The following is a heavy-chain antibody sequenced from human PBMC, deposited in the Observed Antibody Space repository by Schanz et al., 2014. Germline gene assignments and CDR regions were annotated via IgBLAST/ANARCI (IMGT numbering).Heavy chain of an antibody. CDR2: INPSGGST. CDR3: ARGGYSSGWYDRDIAHFDY. Sequence: QVQLVQSGTQVKKPGASVKVSCKASGYTFTGYYMHWVRQAPGQGLEWMGIINPSGGSTRYGQKFQGRVTMTTDTSTSTAYMELRSLRSDDTAVYYCARGGYSSGWYDRDIAHFDYWGQGTLVTVSS. J-gene: IGHJ4*02. CDR1: GYTFTGYY. D-gene: IGHD6-19*01. V-gene: IGHV1-46*01.